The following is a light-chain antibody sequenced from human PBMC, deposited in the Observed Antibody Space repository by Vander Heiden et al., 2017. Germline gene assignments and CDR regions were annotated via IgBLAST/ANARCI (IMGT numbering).Light chain of an antibody. CDR2: WAS. CDR1: Q. Sequence: DIVVTQSPDPPALSLDERTTINCKSNQPGQPPKLLIYWASTRESGVPDRFSGSGSGTDFTLTISSLQAEDVAVYYCQQDYSTPFLFGGGTKVEIK. J-gene: IGKJ4*01. V-gene: IGKV4-1*01. CDR3: QQDYSTPFL.